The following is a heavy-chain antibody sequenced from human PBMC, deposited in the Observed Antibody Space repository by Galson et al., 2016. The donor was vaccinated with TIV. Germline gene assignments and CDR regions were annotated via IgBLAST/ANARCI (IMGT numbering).Heavy chain of an antibody. J-gene: IGHJ4*02. CDR2: ISSSSSYT. V-gene: IGHV3-11*06. D-gene: IGHD4-23*01. CDR3: ASALDYGSNSALWDLFDY. Sequence: SLRLSCAASGFIFSDYYMCWIRQAPGKGLEWVSYISSSSSYTNYADSVKGRFTISRDNAKNSLYLQMNSLRAEDTAVYYCASALDYGSNSALWDLFDYWGQGSLVTVSS. CDR1: GFIFSDYY.